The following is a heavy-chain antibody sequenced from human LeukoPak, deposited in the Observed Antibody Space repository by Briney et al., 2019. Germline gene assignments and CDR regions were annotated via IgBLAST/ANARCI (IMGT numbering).Heavy chain of an antibody. CDR1: GDSISSGSYY. J-gene: IGHJ6*03. V-gene: IGHV4-39*07. D-gene: IGHD3-22*01. CDR2: IYSTGNT. Sequence: SETLSLTCTVSGDSISSGSYYWGWIRQSPGKGLEWIGSIYSTGNTLYTPSLKSRVAVSVDTSKNQFSLKLSSVTAADTAVYYCTRGSIAYYYMDVWGKGTTVTISS. CDR3: TRGSIAYYYMDV.